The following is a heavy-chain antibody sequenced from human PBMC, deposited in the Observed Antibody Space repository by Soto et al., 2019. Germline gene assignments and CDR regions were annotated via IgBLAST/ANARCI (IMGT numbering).Heavy chain of an antibody. V-gene: IGHV1-2*02. Sequence: ASVKVSCKASGYTFTGYYMHWVRQAPGQGLEWMGWINPNSGGTNYAQKFQGRVTMTRDTSTSTAYMELRSLRSDDTAVYYCARGTYYYDSSGYESWGQGTLVTVAS. CDR2: INPNSGGT. J-gene: IGHJ5*02. CDR3: ARGTYYYDSSGYES. D-gene: IGHD3-22*01. CDR1: GYTFTGYY.